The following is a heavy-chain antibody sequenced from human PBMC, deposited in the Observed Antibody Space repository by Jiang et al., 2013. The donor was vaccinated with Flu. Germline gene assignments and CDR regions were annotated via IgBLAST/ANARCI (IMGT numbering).Heavy chain of an antibody. CDR3: ASARYHQPFDL. D-gene: IGHD2-2*01. V-gene: IGHV4-39*01. Sequence: GPGLVKPSETLSLTCTVSGGSISSSSYYWGWIRQPPGKGLEWIGSIYYSGSTYYNPSLKSRVSISVDTSKNQFSLKLSSVTAAGTAVYYCASARYHQPFDLWGRGTLVTVSS. CDR2: IYYSGST. J-gene: IGHJ2*01. CDR1: GGSISSSSYY.